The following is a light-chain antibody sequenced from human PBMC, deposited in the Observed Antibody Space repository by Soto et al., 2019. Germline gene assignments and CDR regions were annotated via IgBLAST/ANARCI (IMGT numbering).Light chain of an antibody. Sequence: DIQMAQSPSSLSASVGDRITITCRASQNIDNFVNWYQQRPGKAPKLLISLASSLQGGVPSRLSGSGYGTEFTLTISGLQPEDFATYHCLQTYIIPYTFGQGTKLDIK. J-gene: IGKJ2*01. CDR3: LQTYIIPYT. CDR1: QNIDNF. V-gene: IGKV1-39*01. CDR2: LAS.